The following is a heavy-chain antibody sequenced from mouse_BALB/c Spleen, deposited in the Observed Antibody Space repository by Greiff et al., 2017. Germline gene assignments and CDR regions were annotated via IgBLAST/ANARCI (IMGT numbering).Heavy chain of an antibody. V-gene: IGHV1-18*01. CDR2: INPYNGGT. CDR1: GYSFTGYT. D-gene: IGHD2-4*01. CDR3: ALSTMITTGYFDY. Sequence: VQLKESGPELVKPGASMKISCKASGYSFTGYTMNWVKQSHGKNLEWIGLINPYNGGTSYNQKFKGKATLTVDKSSSTAYMELLSLTSEDSAVYYCALSTMITTGYFDYWGQGTTLTVSS. J-gene: IGHJ2*01.